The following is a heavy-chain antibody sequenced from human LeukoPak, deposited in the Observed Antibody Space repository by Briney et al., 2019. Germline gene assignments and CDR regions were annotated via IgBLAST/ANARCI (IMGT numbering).Heavy chain of an antibody. CDR3: ARVERFLEWLPFGERNYYYYMDV. CDR2: ISSTIGTI. CDR1: GFTCGTYS. V-gene: IGHV3-48*04. J-gene: IGHJ6*03. D-gene: IGHD3-3*01. Sequence: GGSLRLSCAASGFTCGTYSMNWVRQAPGKGLEWVAYISSTIGTIYYADSVKGRFTISRDNAKNSLYLQMNSLRAEDTALYHCARVERFLEWLPFGERNYYYYMDVWGKGTTVTVSS.